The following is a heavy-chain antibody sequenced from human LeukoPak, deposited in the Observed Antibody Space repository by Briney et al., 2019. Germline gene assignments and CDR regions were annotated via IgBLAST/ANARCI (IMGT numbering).Heavy chain of an antibody. CDR3: ASPTKTYHYYYYGMDV. Sequence: SVNVSCKASGGTFSSYAISWVRQAPGQGLEWMGRIIPILGIANYAQKFQGRVTITADKSTSTAYMELSSLRSEDTAVYYCASPTKTYHYYYYGMDVWGQGTTVTVSS. V-gene: IGHV1-69*04. CDR1: GGTFSSYA. J-gene: IGHJ6*02. CDR2: IIPILGIA.